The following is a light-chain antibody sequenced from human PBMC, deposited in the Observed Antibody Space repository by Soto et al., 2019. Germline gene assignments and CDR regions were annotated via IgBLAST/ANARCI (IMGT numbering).Light chain of an antibody. CDR3: QQSNISPRT. CDR2: AAS. V-gene: IGKV1-39*01. J-gene: IGKJ2*01. CDR1: QSITNY. Sequence: DIQMTQSPSSLSASVGDRVTITCRASQSITNYLNWYQQKPGKAPKLLIYAASTLQSGVPPRFSGSGSGTHFTLTISSLQPEDFATYYCQQSNISPRTFGQGTKLEIK.